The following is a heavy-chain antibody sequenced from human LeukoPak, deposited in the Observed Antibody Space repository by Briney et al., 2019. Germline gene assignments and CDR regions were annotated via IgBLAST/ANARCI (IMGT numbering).Heavy chain of an antibody. J-gene: IGHJ4*02. Sequence: GASVTVSCKASGYTFTSYDINWVRQATGQGLEWMGWINPNSGGTNYAQKFQGRVTMTRDTSISTTYMELGRLRSDDTAVYYCARDGNFDNWGQGTLVTVSS. D-gene: IGHD1-26*01. CDR1: GYTFTSYD. CDR3: ARDGNFDN. V-gene: IGHV1-2*02. CDR2: INPNSGGT.